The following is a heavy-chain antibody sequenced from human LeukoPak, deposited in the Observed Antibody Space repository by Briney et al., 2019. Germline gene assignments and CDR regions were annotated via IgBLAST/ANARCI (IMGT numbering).Heavy chain of an antibody. D-gene: IGHD4-17*01. CDR1: GYTLTELS. Sequence: ASVKVSCKVSGYTLTELSMHWVRQAPGKGLEWMGGFDPEDGETIYAQKFQGSVTMTEDTSTDTAYMELSSLRSEDTAVYYCATVLTTVTRFDYWGQGTLVTVSS. CDR2: FDPEDGET. V-gene: IGHV1-24*01. J-gene: IGHJ4*02. CDR3: ATVLTTVTRFDY.